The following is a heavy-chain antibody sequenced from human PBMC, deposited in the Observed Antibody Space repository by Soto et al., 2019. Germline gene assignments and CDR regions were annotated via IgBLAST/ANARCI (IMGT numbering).Heavy chain of an antibody. V-gene: IGHV1-2*02. CDR1: AYAFTDYY. J-gene: IGHJ5*02. Sequence: QVQLVQSGAEVKKPGASVTVSCTAPAYAFTDYYIHWVRQAPGQGPEWMGWINPQSGVTKSAQKFQGRVTMTRDTYISTAYMDLNRLESDYTAVYYCARATKVFGGWFDPWGQGTLVTVSS. CDR2: INPQSGVT. CDR3: ARATKVFGGWFDP. D-gene: IGHD3-10*02.